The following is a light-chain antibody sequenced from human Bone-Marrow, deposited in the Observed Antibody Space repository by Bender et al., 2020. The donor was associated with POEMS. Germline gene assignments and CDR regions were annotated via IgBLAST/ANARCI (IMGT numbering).Light chain of an antibody. J-gene: IGLJ3*02. CDR3: QSADSSGTSWV. Sequence: SHDLTQPVSVSVSPGQTARITCSGDTLAKQYAFWYQQKPGQAPHLIIYRDTERPSGIPERIPGSTSGTTVTLTISEVQAEDEADYYCQSADSSGTSWVFGGGTKLTVL. V-gene: IGLV3-25*03. CDR1: TLAKQY. CDR2: RDT.